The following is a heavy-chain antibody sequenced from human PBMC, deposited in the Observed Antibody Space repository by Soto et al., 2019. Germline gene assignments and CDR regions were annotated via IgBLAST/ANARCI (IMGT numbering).Heavy chain of an antibody. CDR3: ARLRCTVNSGSPGGAFDT. V-gene: IGHV4-31*03. J-gene: IGHJ3*02. CDR2: IYYSGSA. D-gene: IGHD2-8*02. CDR1: GATISSGGFF. Sequence: NPSETLSLTCTVSGATISSGGFFWTWMRQHPGEGLQWIGYIYYSGSAYYNPSLNSRVTMSLGTSNNQFTLNLRSMTAADTAVYYCARLRCTVNSGSPGGAFDTWGQGKMLTVSS.